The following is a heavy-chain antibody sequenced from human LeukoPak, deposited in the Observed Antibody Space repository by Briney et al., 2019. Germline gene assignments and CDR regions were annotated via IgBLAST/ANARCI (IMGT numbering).Heavy chain of an antibody. CDR3: ARDGDTYYYDSSDLFDY. CDR1: GYIFAHNG. J-gene: IGHJ4*02. D-gene: IGHD3-22*01. V-gene: IGHV1-18*01. CDR2: ISAYNGNT. Sequence: ASVQVSCKTSGYIFAHNGISWVRQAPGQGLEWMGWISAYNGNTNYAQKLQGRVTMTTDTSTSTAYMELRSLRSDDTAVYYCARDGDTYYYDSSDLFDYWGQGTLVTVSS.